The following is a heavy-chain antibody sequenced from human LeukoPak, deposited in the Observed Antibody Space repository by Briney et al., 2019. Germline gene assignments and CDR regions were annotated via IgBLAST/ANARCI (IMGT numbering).Heavy chain of an antibody. CDR2: IYYSGST. CDR1: GGSISSSSYY. V-gene: IGHV4-39*07. D-gene: IGHD5-24*01. J-gene: IGHJ4*02. Sequence: SETLSLTCTVSGGSISSSSYYWGWIRQPPGKGLEWIGSIYYSGSTYYNPSLKSRVTISVDTSKNQFSLKLSSVTAADTAVYYCARDPAGMATIFDYWGQGTLVTVSS. CDR3: ARDPAGMATIFDY.